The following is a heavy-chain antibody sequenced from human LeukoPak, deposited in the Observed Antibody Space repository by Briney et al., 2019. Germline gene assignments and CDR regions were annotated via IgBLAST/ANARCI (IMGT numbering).Heavy chain of an antibody. V-gene: IGHV1-2*02. J-gene: IGHJ3*02. CDR2: INPNNGGT. Sequence: ASVKVSCKASGYTFTDYYMHWVRQAPGQGLEWMGWINPNNGGTSYAQKFQGRVTMTRDTSISTAYMELSRLRSDDTAVYYCAREDRQGAFDIWGQGTMVTVSS. CDR3: AREDRQGAFDI. CDR1: GYTFTDYY.